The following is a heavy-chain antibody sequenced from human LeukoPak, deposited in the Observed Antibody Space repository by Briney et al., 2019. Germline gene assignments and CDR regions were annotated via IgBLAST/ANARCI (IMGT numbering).Heavy chain of an antibody. J-gene: IGHJ4*02. CDR3: ARDPSDSSAVYADY. V-gene: IGHV3-23*01. CDR1: GFTFNNYA. Sequence: GGSLRLSCAASGFTFNNYAMNWVRQAPGKGLEWVSVISGSGGTTYYADSVKGRFTISRVNSKNTLYLQVNSLRAEDTAVYYCARDPSDSSAVYADYWGQGTLVTVSS. D-gene: IGHD3-22*01. CDR2: ISGSGGTT.